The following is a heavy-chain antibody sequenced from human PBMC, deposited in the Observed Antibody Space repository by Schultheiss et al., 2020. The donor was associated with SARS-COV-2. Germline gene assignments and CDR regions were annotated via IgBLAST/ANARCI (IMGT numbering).Heavy chain of an antibody. Sequence: SETLSLTCTVSGGFISDYYWNWIRQSPGKGLEWIGYIYYTGSANYNPSLESRVTMSVDTSKNQFSLRMRFVTAADTAVYYCARRSDWDRGGMDVWGQGTTVTVSS. J-gene: IGHJ6*02. V-gene: IGHV4-59*01. D-gene: IGHD6-25*01. CDR2: IYYTGSA. CDR1: GGFISDYY. CDR3: ARRSDWDRGGMDV.